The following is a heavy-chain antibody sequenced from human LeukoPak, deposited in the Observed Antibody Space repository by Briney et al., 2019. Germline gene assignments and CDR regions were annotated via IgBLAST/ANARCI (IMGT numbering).Heavy chain of an antibody. CDR1: GFTFSSYW. V-gene: IGHV3-7*04. D-gene: IGHD2-15*01. Sequence: GGSLRLSCAASGFTFSSYWMSWVRQARGQGLEWVANMNQDGGEKYYVDSVKGRFTISRDNAKNSLDLQMNSLRAEDTAVYYCARDLGYCSGGSCYSYYFDSWGQGTLVTVSS. CDR2: MNQDGGEK. CDR3: ARDLGYCSGGSCYSYYFDS. J-gene: IGHJ4*02.